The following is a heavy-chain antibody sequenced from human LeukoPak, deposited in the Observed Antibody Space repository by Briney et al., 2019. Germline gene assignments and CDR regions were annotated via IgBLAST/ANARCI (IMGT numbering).Heavy chain of an antibody. Sequence: SETLSLTCTVSGGSISSSSYYWGWIRQPPGKGLEWIGSIYYSGSTYYNPSLKSRVTISVDTSKNQFSLKLSSVTAADTAVYYCARDYGDLPYYYYGMDVWGQGTTVTVSS. CDR1: GGSISSSSYY. D-gene: IGHD4-17*01. CDR2: IYYSGST. J-gene: IGHJ6*02. CDR3: ARDYGDLPYYYYGMDV. V-gene: IGHV4-39*07.